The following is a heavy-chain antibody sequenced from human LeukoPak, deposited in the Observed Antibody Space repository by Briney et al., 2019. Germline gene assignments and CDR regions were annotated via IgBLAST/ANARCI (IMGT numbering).Heavy chain of an antibody. V-gene: IGHV3-7*03. CDR3: AINGGGDSGYGNFDY. J-gene: IGHJ4*02. Sequence: GGSLRLSCAASGFTFSIYWMNWVRQAPGKGLEWVANIKQDGSEKHYVNSVKGRFTISRDNAKNSLYLQMNSLRAEDTALYYCAINGGGDSGYGNFDYWGQGTLVTVSS. CDR1: GFTFSIYW. D-gene: IGHD5-12*01. CDR2: IKQDGSEK.